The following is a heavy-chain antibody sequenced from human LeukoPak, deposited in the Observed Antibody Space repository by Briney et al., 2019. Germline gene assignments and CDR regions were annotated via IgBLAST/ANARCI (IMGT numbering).Heavy chain of an antibody. CDR3: SIHALVRGVTTIDY. Sequence: ASLKVSCKAAVYTFTSYYMHLVRQARGQGLEWMGIINPSVGSTSYAQNFQGRFTITRHTPTTSVYMNLSSLRSVYPAGSYCSIHALVRGVTTIDYWGQGTLVTVYS. CDR2: INPSVGST. V-gene: IGHV1-46*03. CDR1: VYTFTSYY. D-gene: IGHD3-10*01. J-gene: IGHJ4*02.